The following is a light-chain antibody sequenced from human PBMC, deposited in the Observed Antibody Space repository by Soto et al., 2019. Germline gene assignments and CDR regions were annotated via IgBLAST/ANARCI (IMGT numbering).Light chain of an antibody. V-gene: IGKV1-39*01. J-gene: IGKJ1*01. CDR3: QQSYSLPRT. CDR2: AAS. CDR1: QSISTF. Sequence: DIQMTQSPSSLSASVGDRVTITCRASQSISTFLNWYQQQPGKAPKLLIYAASSLQSGVPSRFSGSGSGADVTLTIGSLQPEDFATYYCQQSYSLPRTFGHGTKVEVK.